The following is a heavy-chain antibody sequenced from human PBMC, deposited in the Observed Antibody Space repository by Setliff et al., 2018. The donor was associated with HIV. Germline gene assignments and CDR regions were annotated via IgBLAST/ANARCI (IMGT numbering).Heavy chain of an antibody. CDR3: ATRPRIAARPFGY. CDR1: GVSVGSGDYY. J-gene: IGHJ4*02. V-gene: IGHV4-31*03. D-gene: IGHD6-6*01. CDR2: IFHSGDT. Sequence: PSETLSLTCSVSGVSVGSGDYYWHWIRQHPEKALEWIGYIFHSGDTYYNPSLKSRISMSVDTSKNQFSLELTSLTAADTAVYYCATRPRIAARPFGYWGQGMLVTVSS.